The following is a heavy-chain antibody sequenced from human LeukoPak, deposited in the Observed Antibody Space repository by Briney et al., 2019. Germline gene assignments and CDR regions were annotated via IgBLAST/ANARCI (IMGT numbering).Heavy chain of an antibody. CDR1: GGSISSYY. CDR2: IYYSVST. J-gene: IGHJ3*02. CDR3: ARHNWNYMAFDI. V-gene: IGHV4-59*01. D-gene: IGHD1-7*01. Sequence: SETLSLTRTVSGGSISSYYWSWIRQPPGKGLEWIGYIYYSVSTNYNPSLKSRVTISVDTSKNQFSLKLSSVTAAGTAAYYCARHNWNYMAFDIWGQGRMVTVSS.